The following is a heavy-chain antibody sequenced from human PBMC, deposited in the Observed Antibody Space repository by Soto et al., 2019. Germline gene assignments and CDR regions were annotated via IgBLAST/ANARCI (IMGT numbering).Heavy chain of an antibody. CDR1: GLTFSSYA. CDR2: ISGSGSNT. D-gene: IGHD5-12*01. Sequence: EVQLLESGGGLVQPGGSLRLSCAASGLTFSSYAMSWVRQAPGKGLEWVSGISGSGSNTYYADSVKGRFTISRDNSKTTLYLQMKSLRAEDTAIYYCAKKARGGYDCGAFDIWGQGTMVTVSS. V-gene: IGHV3-23*01. J-gene: IGHJ3*02. CDR3: AKKARGGYDCGAFDI.